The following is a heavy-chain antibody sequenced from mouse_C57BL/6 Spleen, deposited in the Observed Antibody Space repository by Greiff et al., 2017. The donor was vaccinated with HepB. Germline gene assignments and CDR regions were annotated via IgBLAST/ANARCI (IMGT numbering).Heavy chain of an antibody. CDR3: ARWYYGSSYVSCAMDY. J-gene: IGHJ4*01. CDR2: INPSTGGT. Sequence: EVQGVESGPELVKPGASVKISCKASGYSFTGYYMNWVKQSPEKSLEWIGEINPSTGGTTYNQKFKAKATLTVDKSSSTAYMQLKSLTSEDSAVSYCARWYYGSSYVSCAMDYWGQGTSVTVSS. D-gene: IGHD1-1*01. V-gene: IGHV1-42*01. CDR1: GYSFTGYY.